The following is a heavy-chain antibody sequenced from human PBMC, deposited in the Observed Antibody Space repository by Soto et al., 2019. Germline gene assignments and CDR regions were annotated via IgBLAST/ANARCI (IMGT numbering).Heavy chain of an antibody. V-gene: IGHV4-59*08. CDR2: IYDIGSA. CDR3: ARHVTGYCSGGACPYYFDY. D-gene: IGHD2-15*01. J-gene: IGHJ4*02. Sequence: QVQLQESGPGLLKPSETLSLTCTVSGGSTSGYYWSWIRQPPGKGLEWIAYIYDIGSAKYNPSLKIRVTISVDTSKNQFSLKLTSVTAADTAMYYCARHVTGYCSGGACPYYFDYWGPGILVTVSS. CDR1: GGSTSGYY.